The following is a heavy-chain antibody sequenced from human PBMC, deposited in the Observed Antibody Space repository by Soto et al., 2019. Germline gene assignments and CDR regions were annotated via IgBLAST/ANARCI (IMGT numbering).Heavy chain of an antibody. CDR1: GGSISSYY. D-gene: IGHD6-25*01. V-gene: IGHV4-59*01. Sequence: QVQLQESGPGLVKPSETLSLTCTVSGGSISSYYWSWIRQPPGKGLEWIGYIYYSGSTNYNPSLKSRVTISVDTSKNQFSLKLSSVTAADTAVYYCARVPFRGANWFDPWGQGTLVTVSS. CDR2: IYYSGST. J-gene: IGHJ5*02. CDR3: ARVPFRGANWFDP.